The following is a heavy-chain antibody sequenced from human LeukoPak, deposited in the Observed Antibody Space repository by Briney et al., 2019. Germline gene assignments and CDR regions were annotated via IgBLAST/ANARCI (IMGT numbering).Heavy chain of an antibody. Sequence: ASVKVSCKASGYTFTSYDINGVRQATGQGLEWMGWMNPSSGSTGYAQKFQGRVTITRNTSISTAYMELSTLRSEDTAVYYCARGRSAMRMDVWGKGTTVTVSS. D-gene: IGHD2-2*01. J-gene: IGHJ6*04. CDR2: MNPSSGST. CDR3: ARGRSAMRMDV. CDR1: GYTFTSYD. V-gene: IGHV1-8*03.